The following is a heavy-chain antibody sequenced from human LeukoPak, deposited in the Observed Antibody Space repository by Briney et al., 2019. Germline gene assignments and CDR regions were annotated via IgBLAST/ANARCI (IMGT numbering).Heavy chain of an antibody. Sequence: SETLSLTCTVSGGSISSSSYYWGWIRQPPGKGLEWIGGIYYSGSTYYNPSLKSRVTISVDTSKNQFSLKLSSVTAADTAVYYCARDFPGRGGSGSWGQGTLVTVSS. CDR3: ARDFPGRGGSGS. V-gene: IGHV4-39*07. CDR2: IYYSGST. D-gene: IGHD3-22*01. J-gene: IGHJ5*02. CDR1: GGSISSSSYY.